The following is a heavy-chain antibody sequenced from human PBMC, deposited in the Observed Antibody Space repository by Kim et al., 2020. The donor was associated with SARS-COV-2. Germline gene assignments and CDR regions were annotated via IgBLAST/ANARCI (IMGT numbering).Heavy chain of an antibody. J-gene: IGHJ3*02. CDR1: GGSISSGGYY. V-gene: IGHV4-31*03. CDR2: IYYSGST. Sequence: SETLSLTCTVSGGSISSGGYYWSWIRQHPGKGLEWIGYIYYSGSTYYNPSLKSRVTISVDTSKNQFSLKLSSVTAADTAVYYCARDRGTYSSSFDAFDIWGQGTMVTVSS. CDR3: ARDRGTYSSSFDAFDI. D-gene: IGHD6-6*01.